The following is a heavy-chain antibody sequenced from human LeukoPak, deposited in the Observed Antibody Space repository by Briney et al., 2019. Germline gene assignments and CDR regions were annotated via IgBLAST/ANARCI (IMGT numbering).Heavy chain of an antibody. CDR3: AGGVDFWNGPPFDY. Sequence: SQTLSLTCTVSGGSISSGSYYWSWIRQPAGKGLEWIGRIYTSGSTNYNPSLKSRVTISVDTSKNQFSLKLSSVTAADTAVYYCAGGVDFWNGPPFDYWGQGTLVTVSS. V-gene: IGHV4-61*02. J-gene: IGHJ4*02. D-gene: IGHD3-3*01. CDR2: IYTSGST. CDR1: GGSISSGSYY.